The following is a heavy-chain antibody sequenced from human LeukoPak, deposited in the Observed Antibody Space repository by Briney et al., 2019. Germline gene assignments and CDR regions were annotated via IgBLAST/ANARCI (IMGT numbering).Heavy chain of an antibody. D-gene: IGHD3-22*01. Sequence: PGGSLRLSCAASGFTFDDYAMHWVRQGPGKGLEWVPGISWNSGSIGYADSVKGRFTISRDNAKNSLYLQMNSLRAEDTALYYCAKDTGRYYYDSSTLNWGQGTLVTVSS. CDR2: ISWNSGSI. CDR1: GFTFDDYA. J-gene: IGHJ4*02. V-gene: IGHV3-9*01. CDR3: AKDTGRYYYDSSTLN.